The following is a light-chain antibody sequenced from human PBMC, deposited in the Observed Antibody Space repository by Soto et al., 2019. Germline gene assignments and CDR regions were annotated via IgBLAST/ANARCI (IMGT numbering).Light chain of an antibody. CDR3: SSYAGSNTVV. J-gene: IGLJ2*01. CDR2: EVS. Sequence: QSAQSQPPSASGSPGQSVTISCTGTSSDVGGYNYVSWYQQHPGKAPKLMIYEVSKRPSGVPDRFSGSKSGNTASLTVSGLQADDDSDYYCSSYAGSNTVVFGEGTKLTVL. CDR1: SSDVGGYNY. V-gene: IGLV2-8*01.